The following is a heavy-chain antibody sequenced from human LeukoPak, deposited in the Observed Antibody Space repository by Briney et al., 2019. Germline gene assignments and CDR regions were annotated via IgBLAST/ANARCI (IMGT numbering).Heavy chain of an antibody. CDR2: INHSGST. Sequence: SETLSLTCAVYGGSFSGYYWSWIRQPPGKGLEWIGEINHSGSTNYNPSLKSRVTISVDTPKNQFSLKLSSVTAADTAVYYCARARSAWFDPWGQGTLVTVSS. J-gene: IGHJ5*02. CDR3: ARARSAWFDP. V-gene: IGHV4-34*01. CDR1: GGSFSGYY. D-gene: IGHD3-3*01.